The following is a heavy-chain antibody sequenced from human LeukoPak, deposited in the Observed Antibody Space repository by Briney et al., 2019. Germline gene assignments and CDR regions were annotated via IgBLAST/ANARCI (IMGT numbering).Heavy chain of an antibody. J-gene: IGHJ4*02. CDR3: ARDSSPRYSGYDWVY. CDR1: GFAFSDYW. V-gene: IGHV3-7*01. Sequence: GGSLRLSCTASGFAFSDYWMSWVRQAPGKGLEWLANINQDGSQTSYVDSVRGRFTVSRDNAKNSLYLQMNSLRADDTAVCYCARDSSPRYSGYDWVYWGRGTLVTVSS. D-gene: IGHD5-12*01. CDR2: INQDGSQT.